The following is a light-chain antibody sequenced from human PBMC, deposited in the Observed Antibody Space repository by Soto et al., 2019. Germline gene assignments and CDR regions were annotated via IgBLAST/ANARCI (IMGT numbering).Light chain of an antibody. CDR3: MQSLQSLT. CDR1: QSLLHSDGYHH. J-gene: IGKJ4*01. Sequence: VMTQSPLSLPVTPGEPASISCRSSQSLLHSDGYHHLDWYLQKPGQSPQLLIYLASHRASGVPDRFSGSGSGTDFTLKISRGEAEDVGVYYCMQSLQSLTVGGGTTVEIK. CDR2: LAS. V-gene: IGKV2-28*01.